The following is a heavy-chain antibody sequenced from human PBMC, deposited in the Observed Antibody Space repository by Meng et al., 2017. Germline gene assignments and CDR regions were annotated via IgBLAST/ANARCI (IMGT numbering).Heavy chain of an antibody. D-gene: IGHD6-25*01. CDR3: ARDEDISAAGKLFGDY. J-gene: IGHJ4*02. Sequence: VPVAQSGPEVKKPGAAVKVSCKPFGYSFPDYYIHWVRRAPGQGLEWMGRINPKSGDTHYAQKFQVRVTMTGDTSISTAYMELSGLRSDDTAMYYCARDEDISAAGKLFGDYWGQGTLVTVSS. CDR1: GYSFPDYY. CDR2: INPKSGDT. V-gene: IGHV1-2*06.